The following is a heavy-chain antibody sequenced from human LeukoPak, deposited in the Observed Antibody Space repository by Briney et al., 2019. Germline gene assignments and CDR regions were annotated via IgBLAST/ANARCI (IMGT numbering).Heavy chain of an antibody. V-gene: IGHV3-30*03. J-gene: IGHJ6*02. CDR1: GFTFRSYG. D-gene: IGHD3-16*01. CDR2: ISYDGSHK. CDR3: ARDDTWGTYDLYGMDV. Sequence: GGSLRLSCAASGFTFRSYGMHWVRQAPGKGLEWVAVISYDGSHKYYADSVKGRFTISRDNSKNTLYLQMNSLRADDTAVYYCARDDTWGTYDLYGMDVWGQGPTLTVPS.